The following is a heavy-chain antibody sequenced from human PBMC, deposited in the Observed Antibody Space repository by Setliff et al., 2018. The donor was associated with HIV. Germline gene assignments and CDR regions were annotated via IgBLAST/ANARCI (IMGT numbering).Heavy chain of an antibody. CDR3: ARGVVVAATRWFDP. CDR2: IYYSGST. J-gene: IGHJ5*02. D-gene: IGHD2-15*01. Sequence: PSETLSLTCTVSGGSISSYYWSWIRQPPGKGLEWNGYIYYSGSTNYNPSLKSRVTISVDTSKNQFSLKLSSVTAADTAVYYCARGVVVAATRWFDPWGQGTLVTVSS. V-gene: IGHV4-59*01. CDR1: GGSISSYY.